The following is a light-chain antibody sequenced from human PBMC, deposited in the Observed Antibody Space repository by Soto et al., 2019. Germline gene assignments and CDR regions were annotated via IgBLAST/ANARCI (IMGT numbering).Light chain of an antibody. Sequence: QSALTQPASVSGSPGQSITISCTGTSSDVGGYNYVSWYQQHPGKAPKLMIYAVTDRPSGVSSRFSGSKSGNTASLTISGLQAEDEADYCCSSYTSSRTLFGTGTKVTVL. V-gene: IGLV2-14*01. CDR2: AVT. CDR3: SSYTSSRTL. J-gene: IGLJ1*01. CDR1: SSDVGGYNY.